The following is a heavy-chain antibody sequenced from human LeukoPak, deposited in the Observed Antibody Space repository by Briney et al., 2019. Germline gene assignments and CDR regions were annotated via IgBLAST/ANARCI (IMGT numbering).Heavy chain of an antibody. CDR1: GYTFTDYY. J-gene: IGHJ4*02. CDR2: VDPEDGET. Sequence: ASVKVSCKVSGYTFTDYYMHWVQQAPGKGLEWMGLVDPEDGETIYAEKFQGRVTITADTSTDTAYTELSSLRSEDTAVYYCATDLRGYSYGQIDYWGQGTLVTVSS. CDR3: ATDLRGYSYGQIDY. V-gene: IGHV1-69-2*01. D-gene: IGHD5-18*01.